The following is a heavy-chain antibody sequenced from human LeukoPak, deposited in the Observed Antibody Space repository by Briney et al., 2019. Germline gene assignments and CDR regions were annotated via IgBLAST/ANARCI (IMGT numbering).Heavy chain of an antibody. D-gene: IGHD2-15*01. CDR2: ISGSGGST. CDR3: AKASRYCSGGSCYGLDY. J-gene: IGHJ4*02. V-gene: IGHV3-23*01. CDR1: GFTFSSYA. Sequence: GSLRLSCAASGFTFSSYAMSWVRQAPGKGLEWVSAISGSGGSTYYADSVKGRFTISRDNSKNTLYLQMNSLRAEDTAVYYCAKASRYCSGGSCYGLDYWGQGTLVTVSS.